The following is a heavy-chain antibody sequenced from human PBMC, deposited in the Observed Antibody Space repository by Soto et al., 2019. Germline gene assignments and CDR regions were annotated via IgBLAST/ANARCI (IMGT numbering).Heavy chain of an antibody. D-gene: IGHD2-2*01. CDR2: INGDGTST. CDR3: ARGSYHKYGQDH. V-gene: IGHV3-74*01. CDR1: GFPFSSYW. J-gene: IGHJ4*02. Sequence: EVQLVESGGGLVQTGGSLRLSCAASGFPFSSYWMHWVRQAPGEGLVWVARINGDGTSTNYADSVKGRFTISRDNGQNTVYLQMNSLRAEDTAVYYCARGSYHKYGQDHWGQGTLVTVSS.